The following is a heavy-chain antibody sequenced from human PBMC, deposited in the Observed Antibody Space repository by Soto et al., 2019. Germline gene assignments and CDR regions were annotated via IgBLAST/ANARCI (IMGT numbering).Heavy chain of an antibody. CDR3: ARRSSGTHGVDY. CDR2: ISPDGSDV. D-gene: IGHD1-26*01. CDR1: GFPFTNYW. Sequence: PGGSLRLSCAASGFPFTNYWMNWVRQTPGKGLMWVSRISPDGSDVGYADSVEGRFTVSRDNAKNTLYLQMHSLRAEDTAMYYCARRSSGTHGVDYWGQGTMVTVSS. J-gene: IGHJ4*02. V-gene: IGHV3-74*01.